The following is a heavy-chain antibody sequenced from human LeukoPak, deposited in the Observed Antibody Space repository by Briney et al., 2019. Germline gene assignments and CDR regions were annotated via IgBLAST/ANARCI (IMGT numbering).Heavy chain of an antibody. CDR2: ISSSSSYI. J-gene: IGHJ5*02. CDR3: ARDDEVVPAAIHYWFDP. D-gene: IGHD2-2*01. V-gene: IGHV3-21*01. CDR1: GFTSSRYT. Sequence: PGGSLRLSCAASGFTSSRYTMNWVRQAPGKGLEWVSPISSSSSYIYYADTVNGRFTISRDNAKNSLYLQMNSLSAEDTAVYYWARDDEVVPAAIHYWFDPWGQGTLVTVSS.